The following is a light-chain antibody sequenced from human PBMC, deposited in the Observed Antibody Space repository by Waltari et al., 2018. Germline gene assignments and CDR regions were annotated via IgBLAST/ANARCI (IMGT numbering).Light chain of an antibody. Sequence: AIRITQSPSSLSASTGDRVTITCRASQGISSYLAWYQQKPGKAPKLLIYAASTLQSGVPSRFSGSGSGTDFTLTISCLQSEDCATYYCQQYYSYPLTFGGGTKVEIK. V-gene: IGKV1-8*01. CDR3: QQYYSYPLT. J-gene: IGKJ4*01. CDR1: QGISSY. CDR2: AAS.